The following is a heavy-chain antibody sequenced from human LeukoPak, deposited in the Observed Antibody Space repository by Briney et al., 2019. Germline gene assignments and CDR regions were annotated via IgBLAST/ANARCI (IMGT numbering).Heavy chain of an antibody. Sequence: GGSLRLSCAASGFTFSSYAMHWVRQAPGKGLEWVAVISYDGSNKYYADSVKGRFTISRDSSKNTLYLQMNSLRAEDTAVYYCARDLRGYCSSTSCYVPDYWGQGTLVTVSS. CDR3: ARDLRGYCSSTSCYVPDY. D-gene: IGHD2-2*01. CDR1: GFTFSSYA. CDR2: ISYDGSNK. V-gene: IGHV3-30-3*01. J-gene: IGHJ4*02.